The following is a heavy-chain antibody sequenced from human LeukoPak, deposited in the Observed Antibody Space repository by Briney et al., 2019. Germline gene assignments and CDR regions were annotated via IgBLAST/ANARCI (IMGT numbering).Heavy chain of an antibody. CDR2: ISGSGGTT. V-gene: IGHV3-23*01. CDR3: HCRAGNQGS. D-gene: IGHD1-14*01. Sequence: PGGSLRLSCAASGFTFSSYAMSWVRQAPGKGLEWVSAISGSGGTTYYADSVKVRFTISRDNSKNTLYLQMNSLRAEDKAVYYCHCRAGNQGSWGQGTLVTVSS. J-gene: IGHJ5*02. CDR1: GFTFSSYA.